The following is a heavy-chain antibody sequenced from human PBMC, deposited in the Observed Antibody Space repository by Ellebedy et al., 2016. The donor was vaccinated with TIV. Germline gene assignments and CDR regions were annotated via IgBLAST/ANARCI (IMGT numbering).Heavy chain of an antibody. Sequence: GGSLRLSCAASGFTFNSYAMTWVRQAPGKGLEWVSCISGSGGSAYYADSVKGRFTLSRHHSKNTLYLQMNRLTIEDTAVYYCARDRIRYFDSLSPMDVWGKGTTVTVSS. V-gene: IGHV3-23*01. D-gene: IGHD3-9*01. CDR1: GFTFNSYA. CDR2: ISGSGGSA. J-gene: IGHJ6*03. CDR3: ARDRIRYFDSLSPMDV.